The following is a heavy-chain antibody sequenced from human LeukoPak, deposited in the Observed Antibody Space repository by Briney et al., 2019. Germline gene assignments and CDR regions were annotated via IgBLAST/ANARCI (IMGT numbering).Heavy chain of an antibody. CDR2: IRSKANSYAT. D-gene: IGHD3-3*01. V-gene: IGHV3-73*01. Sequence: GRSLRLSRAASGFTFSGSAMHWVRQASGKGLEWVGRIRSKANSYATAYAASVKGRFTISRDDSKNTAYLQMNSLKTEDTAVYYCTRDYDFWSGYSFADYYYMDVWGKGTTVTVSS. CDR3: TRDYDFWSGYSFADYYYMDV. CDR1: GFTFSGSA. J-gene: IGHJ6*03.